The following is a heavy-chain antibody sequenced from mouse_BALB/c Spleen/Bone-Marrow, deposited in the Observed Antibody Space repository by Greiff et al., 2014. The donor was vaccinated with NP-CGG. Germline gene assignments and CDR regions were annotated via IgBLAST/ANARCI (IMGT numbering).Heavy chain of an antibody. CDR2: ISNKANVYST. CDR3: VREEDGYYEGFAY. V-gene: IGHV7-3*02. CDR1: GFIFTDYY. D-gene: IGHD2-3*01. Sequence: VQLQQSGGGLVQPGGSLRLSCATSGFIFTDYYMSWVRQPPGKALEWLGFISNKANVYSTEYSVSVKGRFTMSRDNSQSILYLQMSSLRAEDSATYYCVREEDGYYEGFAYWGQGTLVTVSA. J-gene: IGHJ3*01.